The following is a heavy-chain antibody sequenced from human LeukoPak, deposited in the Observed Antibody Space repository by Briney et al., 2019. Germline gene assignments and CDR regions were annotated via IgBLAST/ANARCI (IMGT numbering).Heavy chain of an antibody. J-gene: IGHJ3*02. CDR3: ARTSRRGQQLVLDAFDI. CDR2: ISAYNGNT. CDR1: GYTFTSYG. D-gene: IGHD6-13*01. Sequence: ASVKVSCKASGYTFTSYGISWVRQAPGQGLEWMGWISAYNGNTNYAQKLQGRVTMTTDTSTSTAYMELRSLRSEDTAVYYCARTSRRGQQLVLDAFDIWGQGTMVTVSS. V-gene: IGHV1-18*01.